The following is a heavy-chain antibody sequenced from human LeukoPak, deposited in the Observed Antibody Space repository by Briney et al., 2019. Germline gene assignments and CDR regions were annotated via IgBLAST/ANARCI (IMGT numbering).Heavy chain of an antibody. CDR2: IYYSGST. Sequence: SETLSLTCTVSGGSISNYYWSWIRQPPGKGLEWIGYIYYSGSTNYNPSLKSRVTISVHTSKNQFSLKLSSVTAADTAVYYCARDSIWFDPWGQGTLVTVSS. D-gene: IGHD3-3*02. CDR3: ARDSIWFDP. CDR1: GGSISNYY. V-gene: IGHV4-59*01. J-gene: IGHJ5*02.